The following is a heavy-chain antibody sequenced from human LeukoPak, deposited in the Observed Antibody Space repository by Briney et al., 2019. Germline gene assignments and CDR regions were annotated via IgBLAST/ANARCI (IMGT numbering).Heavy chain of an antibody. D-gene: IGHD3-10*01. J-gene: IGHJ5*01. V-gene: IGHV4-59*01. CDR1: GGSISSYY. CDR2: IYYSGST. CDR3: AKAPGEGTTNRVHP. Sequence: PSETLSLTCTVSGGSISSYYWSWIRQPPGKGLEWIGYIYYSGSTNYNPSLKSRVTISVDTSKNQFSLKLSSVTAADTAVYYCAKAPGEGTTNRVHPWGQGTLVTGSS.